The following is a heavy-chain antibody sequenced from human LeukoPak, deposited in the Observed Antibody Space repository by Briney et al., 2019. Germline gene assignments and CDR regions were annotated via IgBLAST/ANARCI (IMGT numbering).Heavy chain of an antibody. CDR2: IRYDGSNK. CDR3: AKLIDGYQNTLLDY. CDR1: GFTFRDYG. Sequence: GGSLRLFCAASGFTFRDYGMSWVRQAPGKGLEGVAFIRYDGSNKYYADSVKGRFTISRDNSKNTLYLQMNSLRAEDTAVYYCAKLIDGYQNTLLDYWGQGTLVTVSS. J-gene: IGHJ4*02. D-gene: IGHD5-24*01. V-gene: IGHV3-30*02.